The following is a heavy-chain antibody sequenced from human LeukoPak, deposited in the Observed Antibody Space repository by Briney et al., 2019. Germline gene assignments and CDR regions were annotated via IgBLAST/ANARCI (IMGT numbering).Heavy chain of an antibody. D-gene: IGHD1-26*01. V-gene: IGHV1-2*04. Sequence: ASVKVSCKASGYTLTGYYIHWVRQAPGQGLEWMGWIDPDSGGTNHAQKFQDWVTMTRDTSISTAYMELSRLRSDDTAVYFCARGGRGYQRDWFDRWGQGTLVTVSS. CDR1: GYTLTGYY. J-gene: IGHJ5*02. CDR2: IDPDSGGT. CDR3: ARGGRGYQRDWFDR.